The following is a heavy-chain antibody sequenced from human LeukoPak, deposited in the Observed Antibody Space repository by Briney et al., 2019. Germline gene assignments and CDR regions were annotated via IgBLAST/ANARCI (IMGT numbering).Heavy chain of an antibody. CDR3: ARDRYYYYYGMDV. J-gene: IGHJ6*02. CDR1: GFTFSSYG. CDR2: IWYDGSNK. V-gene: IGHV3-33*01. Sequence: GGSLRLSCAASGFTFSSYGMHWVRQAPGKGLEWVAVIWYDGSNKYYADSVKGRFTISRDNSKNTLYLQMNSLRAEDTAVYCCARDRYYYYYGMDVWGQGTTVTVSS.